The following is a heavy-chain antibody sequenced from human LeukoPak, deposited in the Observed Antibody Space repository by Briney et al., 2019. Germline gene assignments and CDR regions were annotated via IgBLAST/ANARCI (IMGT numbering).Heavy chain of an antibody. CDR2: INPSGGST. CDR1: GYTFSSYY. J-gene: IGHJ5*02. CDR3: TRGGGVTISGVPPFDP. D-gene: IGHD3-3*01. V-gene: IGHV1-46*01. Sequence: ASVKVSCKASGYTFSSYYIHWVRQAPGQGLEWMGIINPSGGSTSYAQKFQGRVTMTRDTSTSTVYMELSSLRSEDTAVYYCTRGGGVTISGVPPFDPWCQGTLVTVS.